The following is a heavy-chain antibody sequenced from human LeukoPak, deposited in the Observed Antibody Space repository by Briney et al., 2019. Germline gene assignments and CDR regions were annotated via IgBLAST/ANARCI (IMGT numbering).Heavy chain of an antibody. V-gene: IGHV4-4*07. CDR3: ARTNSSGWWNYFDY. Sequence: SETLSLTCTASGGSISSYYWSWIRQPAGKGLEWIGRIYTSGSTNYNPSLKSRVTMSVDTSKNQFSLKLSSVTAADTAVYYCARTNSSGWWNYFDYWGQGTLVTVSS. CDR2: IYTSGST. J-gene: IGHJ4*02. D-gene: IGHD6-19*01. CDR1: GGSISSYY.